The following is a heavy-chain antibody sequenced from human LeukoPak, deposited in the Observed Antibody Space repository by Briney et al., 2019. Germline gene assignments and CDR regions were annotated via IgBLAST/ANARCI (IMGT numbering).Heavy chain of an antibody. J-gene: IGHJ4*02. V-gene: IGHV3-33*06. CDR2: IWSDASDK. CDR1: GSTFSHYG. D-gene: IGHD4-11*01. CDR3: AKDAQRGFDYSNSLDY. Sequence: GGSLRLSCAASGSTFSHYGMHWVRQAPGTGLEWVAVIWSDASDKYYANSVKGRFTISRDNSKNSLYLQMNSLRAEDTAVYYCAKDAQRGFDYSNSLDYWGQGTRVTVSS.